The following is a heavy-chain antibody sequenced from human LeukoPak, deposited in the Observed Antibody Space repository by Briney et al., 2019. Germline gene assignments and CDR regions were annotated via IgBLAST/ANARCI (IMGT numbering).Heavy chain of an antibody. D-gene: IGHD6-13*01. CDR3: AGGGAAAGMSDY. V-gene: IGHV1-8*03. Sequence: ASVKVSCKASGYTFTSYDINWVRQATGQGLEWMGWMNPNSGNTGYAQKFQGRVTITRNTSISTAYMELSSLRSEDTAVYYCAGGGAAAGMSDYWGQGTLVTVSS. CDR2: MNPNSGNT. CDR1: GYTFTSYD. J-gene: IGHJ4*02.